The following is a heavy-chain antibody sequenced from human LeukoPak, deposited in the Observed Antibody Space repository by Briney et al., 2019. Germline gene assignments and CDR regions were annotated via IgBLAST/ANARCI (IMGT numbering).Heavy chain of an antibody. J-gene: IGHJ4*02. CDR1: GYTFTSYG. CDR3: AREDAMVRGVITTYYFDY. Sequence: GASVKVSRKASGYTFTSYGISWVRQAPGQGLEWMGWISAYNGNTNYAQKLQGRVTMTTDTSTSTAYMELRSLRSDDTAVYYCAREDAMVRGVITTYYFDYWGQGTLVTVSS. D-gene: IGHD3-10*01. CDR2: ISAYNGNT. V-gene: IGHV1-18*01.